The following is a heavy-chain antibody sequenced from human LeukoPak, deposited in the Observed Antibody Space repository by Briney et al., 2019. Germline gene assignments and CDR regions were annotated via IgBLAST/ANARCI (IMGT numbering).Heavy chain of an antibody. CDR1: GYTFTVYY. J-gene: IGHJ4*02. Sequence: ASVKVSCKASGYTFTVYYMHWVRQAPGQGLEWMGWINPNSGGTNYAQKFQGRVTVTRDTSISTAYMELSRLRSDDTAVYYCARGLSGYSGYAESDYWGQGTLVTVSS. D-gene: IGHD5-12*01. V-gene: IGHV1-2*02. CDR2: INPNSGGT. CDR3: ARGLSGYSGYAESDY.